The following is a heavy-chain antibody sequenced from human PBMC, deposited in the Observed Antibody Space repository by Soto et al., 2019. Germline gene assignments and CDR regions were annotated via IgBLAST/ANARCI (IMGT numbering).Heavy chain of an antibody. D-gene: IGHD4-4*01. CDR3: ARHQVTTPNTPWADYYYHYMDV. V-gene: IGHV4-39*01. CDR1: GGSISSSSYY. Sequence: PSETLSLTCTVSGGSISSSSYYWGWIRQPPGKGLEWIGSIYYSGSTYYNPSLKSRVTISVDTSKNQFSLKLSSVTAADTAVYYCARHQVTTPNTPWADYYYHYMDVWGKGTTVTVSS. CDR2: IYYSGST. J-gene: IGHJ6*03.